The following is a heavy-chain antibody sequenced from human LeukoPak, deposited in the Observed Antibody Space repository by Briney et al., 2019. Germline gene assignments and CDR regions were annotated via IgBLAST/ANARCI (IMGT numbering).Heavy chain of an antibody. V-gene: IGHV1-69*13. CDR3: ARESNGRDYDSSGYYMDV. Sequence: SVKVSCKASGYTFTSYAISWVRQAPGQGLEWMGGIIPIFGTANYAQKFQGRVTITADESTSTAYMELSSLRSEDTAVYYCARESNGRDYDSSGYYMDVWGKGTTVTVSS. D-gene: IGHD3-22*01. CDR1: GYTFTSYA. CDR2: IIPIFGTA. J-gene: IGHJ6*03.